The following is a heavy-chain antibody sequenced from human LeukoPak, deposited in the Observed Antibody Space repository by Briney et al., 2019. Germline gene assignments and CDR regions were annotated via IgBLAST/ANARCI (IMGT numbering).Heavy chain of an antibody. CDR1: GGTFSSYA. J-gene: IGHJ4*02. D-gene: IGHD2-15*01. V-gene: IGHV1-69*04. CDR2: IIPILGIA. CDR3: ARERIGYCSGGSCYLIDY. Sequence: SVKVSCKASGGTFSSYAISWVRQAPGQGLEWMGRIIPILGIANYAQKFQGRVTITADKSTSTAYMELSSLRSEDTTVYYCARERIGYCSGGSCYLIDYWGQGTLVTVSS.